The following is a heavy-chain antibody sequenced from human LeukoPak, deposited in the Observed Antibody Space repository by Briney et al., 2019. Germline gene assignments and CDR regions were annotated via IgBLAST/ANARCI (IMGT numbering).Heavy chain of an antibody. CDR3: ARGGYSGYEFDC. Sequence: GESLRISCKGSGYSFTSYWISWVRQIPGKGLEWMGRIDPSDSYTNYSPSFQGHVTMSADKSINTAYLQWSSLKASDTAMYYCARGGYSGYEFDCWGQGTLVTVSS. V-gene: IGHV5-10-1*01. D-gene: IGHD5-12*01. J-gene: IGHJ4*02. CDR1: GYSFTSYW. CDR2: IDPSDSYT.